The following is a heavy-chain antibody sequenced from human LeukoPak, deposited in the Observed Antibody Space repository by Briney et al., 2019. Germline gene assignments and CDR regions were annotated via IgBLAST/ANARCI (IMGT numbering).Heavy chain of an antibody. CDR3: ARDIGYSSSAGDMDV. J-gene: IGHJ6*03. V-gene: IGHV4-30-2*01. Sequence: PSQTLSLTCTVSGGSISSGGYYWSWIRQPPGKGLEWIGYIYHSGSTYYNPSLKSRVTISVDRSKNQFSLKLSSVTAADTAVYYCARDIGYSSSAGDMDVWGKGTTVTVSS. CDR1: GGSISSGGYY. CDR2: IYHSGST. D-gene: IGHD6-6*01.